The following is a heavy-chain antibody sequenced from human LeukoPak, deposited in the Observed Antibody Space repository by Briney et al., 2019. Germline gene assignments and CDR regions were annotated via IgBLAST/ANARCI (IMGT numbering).Heavy chain of an antibody. D-gene: IGHD3-3*01. Sequence: GGSLRLSCAASGFTFSSYGMHWVRQAPGKGLEWVAFIRYDGSNKYYADSVKGRFTISRDNSKNTLCLQMNSLRAEDTAVYYCAKVLPATIFGVVIDHFDYWGQGTLVTVSS. CDR1: GFTFSSYG. J-gene: IGHJ4*02. CDR3: AKVLPATIFGVVIDHFDY. V-gene: IGHV3-30*02. CDR2: IRYDGSNK.